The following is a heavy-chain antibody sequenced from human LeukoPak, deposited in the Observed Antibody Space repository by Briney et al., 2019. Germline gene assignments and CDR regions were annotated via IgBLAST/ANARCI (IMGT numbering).Heavy chain of an antibody. V-gene: IGHV3-74*01. CDR1: GFTFSNNW. CDR2: INSDGSST. D-gene: IGHD5-12*01. J-gene: IGHJ4*02. Sequence: PGGSLRLSCAASGFTFSNNWMHWVREAPGKRLVWVSRINSDGSSTGYADSVKGRFTISRDDAKNTLYLQMNSLSAEDTAVYYCVRDYAVDRVAHWGQGTLVTVSS. CDR3: VRDYAVDRVAH.